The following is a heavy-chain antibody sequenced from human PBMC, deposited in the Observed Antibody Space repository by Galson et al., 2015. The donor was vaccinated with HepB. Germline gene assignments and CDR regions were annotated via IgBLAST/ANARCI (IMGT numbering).Heavy chain of an antibody. J-gene: IGHJ4*02. CDR1: TFIFSTYS. CDR2: ISSSSTTI. D-gene: IGHD1-26*01. V-gene: IGHV3-48*04. CDR3: ARDRIRETFDY. Sequence: SLRLSCAASTFIFSTYSMNWVRQAPGKGLEWVSYISSSSTTIYYADSVKGRFTISRDNAENTLYLEMNSLGFDDMAVYYCARDRIRETFDYWGQGTLVTVSS.